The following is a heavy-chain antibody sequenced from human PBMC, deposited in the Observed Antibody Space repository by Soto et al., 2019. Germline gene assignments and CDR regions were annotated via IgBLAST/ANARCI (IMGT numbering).Heavy chain of an antibody. CDR2: INHSGST. CDR3: ARGASSYRCRWYGNGCYCRFAP. J-gene: IGHJ5*02. V-gene: IGHV4-34*01. D-gene: IGHD6-13*01. Sequence: PSETLSLTCAVYGGSFSGYYWSWIRQPPGKGLEWIGEINHSGSTNYNPSLKSRVTISVDTSKNQFSLKLSSVTAADTAVYYCARGASSYRCRWYGNGCYCRFAPWGQGTLVTISS. CDR1: GGSFSGYY.